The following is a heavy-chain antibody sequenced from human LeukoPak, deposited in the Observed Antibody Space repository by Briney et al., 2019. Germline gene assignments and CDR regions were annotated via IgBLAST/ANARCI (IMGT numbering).Heavy chain of an antibody. V-gene: IGHV4-59*01. CDR3: ARLRGYSFGVSDY. Sequence: SQTLSLTCTVSGGSISTYYWSWIRQPPGKGLEWIGYIYYSGSTNYNPSLKSRVSISVDMSKNQFSLKLSSVTATDTAVYYCARLRGYSFGVSDYWGQGTLATVSS. D-gene: IGHD5-18*01. CDR1: GGSISTYY. CDR2: IYYSGST. J-gene: IGHJ4*02.